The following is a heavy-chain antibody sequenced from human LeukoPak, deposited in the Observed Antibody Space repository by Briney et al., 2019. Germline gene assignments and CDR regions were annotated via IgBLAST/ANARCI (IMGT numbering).Heavy chain of an antibody. V-gene: IGHV4/OR15-8*01. Sequence: SETLSLTCVVSGGSIYSPNWWTWVLQPPGKGLEWIVEVSHTGRTNYHLSLQSRVTISLDESKNHFSLRVTSMTAADTAVYYCASRDDSGPYWGQGTLVTVSS. J-gene: IGHJ4*02. CDR1: GGSIYSPNW. CDR3: ASRDDSGPY. D-gene: IGHD1-1*01. CDR2: VSHTGRT.